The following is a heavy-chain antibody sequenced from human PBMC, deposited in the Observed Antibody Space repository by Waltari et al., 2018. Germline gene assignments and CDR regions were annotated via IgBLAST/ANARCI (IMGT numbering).Heavy chain of an antibody. CDR2: VGGRGVST. Sequence: EVQLLESGGGLVEPGASLSLSCAASGFTFRSHTMSWVRQAPGKGLEWVSGVGGRGVSTLYADSVKGRFIISRDNSKNTLYLEMNSLRAEDTALYFCVRDISIIAGSRSDNWFDPWGQGTLVTVSS. CDR3: VRDISIIAGSRSDNWFDP. V-gene: IGHV3-23*01. CDR1: GFTFRSHT. J-gene: IGHJ5*02. D-gene: IGHD3-3*02.